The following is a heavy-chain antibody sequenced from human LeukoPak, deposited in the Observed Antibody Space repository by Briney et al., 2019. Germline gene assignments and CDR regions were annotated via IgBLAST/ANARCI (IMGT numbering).Heavy chain of an antibody. J-gene: IGHJ4*02. CDR3: AKLGYSYY. V-gene: IGHV3-30*18. CDR2: MAYDGSDQ. Sequence: PGRSLRLSCAASGFTFSYYGMHWVRQAPGKGLEWVAVMAYDGSDQYYADSVKGRFTISRDNSKNTLYLQMNSLRAEDTAVYYCAKLGYSYYWGQGTLVTVSS. D-gene: IGHD5-18*01. CDR1: GFTFSYYG.